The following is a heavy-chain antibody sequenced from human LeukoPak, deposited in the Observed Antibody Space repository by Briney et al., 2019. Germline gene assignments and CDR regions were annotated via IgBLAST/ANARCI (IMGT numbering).Heavy chain of an antibody. D-gene: IGHD6-19*01. V-gene: IGHV1-69*05. CDR1: GGTFSSYA. J-gene: IGHJ4*02. CDR2: IIPIFGTA. CDR3: ARDPIGGAVAGTTQN. Sequence: SVQVSCKASGGTFSSYAISWVRQAPGQGLEWMGGIIPIFGTANYAQKFQGRVTITTDESTSTAYMELSSLRSEDTAVYYCARDPIGGAVAGTTQNWGQGTLVTVSS.